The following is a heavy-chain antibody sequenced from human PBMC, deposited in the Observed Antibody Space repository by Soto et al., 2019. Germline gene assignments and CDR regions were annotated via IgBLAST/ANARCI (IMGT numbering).Heavy chain of an antibody. J-gene: IGHJ2*01. CDR1: GFVYSTYA. Sequence: VQLVESGGGVVQPGRSLRLSCAASGFVYSTYAMHWVRLSPGKGLEWVALIWNDGTKEYYVDSVKGRFTISRDNSQNTLNLQMASLGAEDTAVYFCVRGIPSQYSSNWLYWYFDLWGRGTQVTVSS. D-gene: IGHD6-13*01. V-gene: IGHV3-33*01. CDR3: VRGIPSQYSSNWLYWYFDL. CDR2: IWNDGTKE.